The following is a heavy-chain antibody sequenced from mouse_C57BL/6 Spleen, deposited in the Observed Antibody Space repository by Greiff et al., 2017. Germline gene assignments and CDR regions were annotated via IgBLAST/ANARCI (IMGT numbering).Heavy chain of an antibody. J-gene: IGHJ2*01. D-gene: IGHD4-1*01. CDR3: ARYSWDVYYFDY. V-gene: IGHV7-3*01. CDR1: GFTFTDYY. CDR2: IRNKANGYTT. Sequence: EVKLMESGGGLVQPGGSLSLSCAASGFTFTDYYMSWVSQPPGQALEWLGFIRNKANGYTTEYSASVKGRFTISRDNSQSILYIQMNALTAEDSAAYYCARYSWDVYYFDYWGQGTTRTVSS.